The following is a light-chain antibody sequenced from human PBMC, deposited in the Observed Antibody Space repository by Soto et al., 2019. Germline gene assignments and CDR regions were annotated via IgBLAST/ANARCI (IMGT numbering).Light chain of an antibody. CDR3: AAWDDSRVV. J-gene: IGLJ2*01. CDR2: SNN. CDR1: SSNIGSNT. Sequence: QSVLTQPPSASGTPGQRVTISCSGSSSNIGSNTVNWYQQLPGTAPKLLIYSNNQRPSGVPDRFSGSKSGTSASLAISGLQSEDEADYYCAAWDDSRVVFGGGTKVTAL. V-gene: IGLV1-44*01.